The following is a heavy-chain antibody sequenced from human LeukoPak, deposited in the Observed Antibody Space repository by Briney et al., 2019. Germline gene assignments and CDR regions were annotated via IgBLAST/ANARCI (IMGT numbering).Heavy chain of an antibody. V-gene: IGHV3-48*03. D-gene: IGHD3-10*01. Sequence: GGSLRLSCAASGFTFSSYEMNWVRQAPGKGLEWVSYISSSGSTIYYADSVKGRFTISRDNAKNSLYLQMNSLRAEDTAVYYCARVVVRGVHNQLDYWGQGTVVTVSS. J-gene: IGHJ4*02. CDR3: ARVVVRGVHNQLDY. CDR1: GFTFSSYE. CDR2: ISSSGSTI.